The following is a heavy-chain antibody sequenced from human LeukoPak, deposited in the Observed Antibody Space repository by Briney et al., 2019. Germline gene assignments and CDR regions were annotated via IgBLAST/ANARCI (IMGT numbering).Heavy chain of an antibody. CDR2: INHSGST. CDR1: GGSFSGYY. V-gene: IGHV4-34*01. CDR3: ARTIRTAVAGTWGYYYGMDV. J-gene: IGHJ6*02. D-gene: IGHD6-19*01. Sequence: SETLSLTCAVYGGSFSGYYWSWIRQPPGKGLEWIGEINHSGSTNYNPSLKSRVTISVDTSKNQFSLKLSSVTAADTAVYYCARTIRTAVAGTWGYYYGMDVWGRGTTVTVSS.